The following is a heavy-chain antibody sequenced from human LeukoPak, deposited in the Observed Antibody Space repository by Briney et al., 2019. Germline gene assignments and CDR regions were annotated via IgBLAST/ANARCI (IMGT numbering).Heavy chain of an antibody. J-gene: IGHJ4*02. CDR2: IRSKTGGGTT. V-gene: IGHV3-15*01. Sequence: GGSLRLSCAASGFTFSDAWMSWVRQAPGKGLEWVGRIRSKTGGGTTDYAAPVKGRFTISRDDSKNTLYLQMHSLKTEDTAVYYCTTRSVGCGGQGTLVTVSS. D-gene: IGHD1-26*01. CDR3: TTRSVGC. CDR1: GFTFSDAW.